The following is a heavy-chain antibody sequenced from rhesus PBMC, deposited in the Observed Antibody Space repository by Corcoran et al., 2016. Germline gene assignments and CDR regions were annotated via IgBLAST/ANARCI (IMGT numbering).Heavy chain of an antibody. D-gene: IGHD6-25*01. J-gene: IGHJ4*01. CDR2: IYGGSGST. CDR3: ARDIAAAGIDY. V-gene: IGHV4S7*01. Sequence: QVQLQESGPGVVKPSETLSLTCAVSGGSISGYYLWSWIRQPPGKGLEWIGYIYGGSGSTSYNPSLKSLVIISIDTSKNQFSLKLSSVTAADTAVYYGARDIAAAGIDYWGQGVLVTVSS. CDR1: GGSISGYYL.